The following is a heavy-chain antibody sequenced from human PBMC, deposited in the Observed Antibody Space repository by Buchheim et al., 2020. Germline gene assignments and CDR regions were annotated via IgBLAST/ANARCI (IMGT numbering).Heavy chain of an antibody. CDR1: GGSISSYY. V-gene: IGHV4-59*01. Sequence: QVQLQESGPGLVKPSETLSLTCTVSGGSISSYYWSWIRQPPGKGLEWIGYIYYSGSTNYNPSLKSRVTISVDTSKNQFSLKLSSVTAADTAVYYCASQVEGSSSNWFDPWGQGTL. D-gene: IGHD6-6*01. CDR3: ASQVEGSSSNWFDP. J-gene: IGHJ5*02. CDR2: IYYSGST.